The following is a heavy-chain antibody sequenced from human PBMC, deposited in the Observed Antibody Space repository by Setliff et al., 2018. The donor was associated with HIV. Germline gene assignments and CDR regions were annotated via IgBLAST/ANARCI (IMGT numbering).Heavy chain of an antibody. V-gene: IGHV1-69*05. CDR2: IVPLFGTT. Sequence: SVKVSCKASGDSLSNYVITWVRRAPGQGLEWMGGIVPLFGTTNYAQNFQGRLTITTDQIMTTAYMELTSLRSEDTAVYYCASGSGYCTKGDCYIGVHRTPDKYYFDSWGQGTLGTVS. J-gene: IGHJ4*02. CDR1: GDSLSNYV. CDR3: ASGSGYCTKGDCYIGVHRTPDKYYFDS. D-gene: IGHD2-8*01.